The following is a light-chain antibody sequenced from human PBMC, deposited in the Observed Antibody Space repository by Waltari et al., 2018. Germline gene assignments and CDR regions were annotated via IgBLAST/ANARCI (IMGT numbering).Light chain of an antibody. Sequence: EIVMMQSPGTLSSSPGERVILSCRASQSVGSNLSWYQQKPGQAPRLRIDGASTRATDIPGTISGSGSGTGFTLTISSLQSEDFALYYCQQYYNWPRTFGQGTKVEIK. CDR1: QSVGSN. V-gene: IGKV3-15*01. CDR2: GAS. CDR3: QQYYNWPRT. J-gene: IGKJ1*01.